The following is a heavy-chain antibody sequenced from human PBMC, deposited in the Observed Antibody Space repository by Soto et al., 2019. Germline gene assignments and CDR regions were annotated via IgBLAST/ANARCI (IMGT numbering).Heavy chain of an antibody. D-gene: IGHD3-9*01. CDR1: GFTFSGSA. V-gene: IGHV3-73*02. Sequence: DVQLVESGGGLVQPGGSLKLSCAASGFTFSGSAVHWVRQVSGKGLEWVGRIRSERNTYATEYAASVKGRFTISRDDSKNMGDLQINSLKTEDTAVYYCTASVRDDWSLNDLWGQGTLVTVSS. CDR2: IRSERNTYAT. CDR3: TASVRDDWSLNDL. J-gene: IGHJ5*02.